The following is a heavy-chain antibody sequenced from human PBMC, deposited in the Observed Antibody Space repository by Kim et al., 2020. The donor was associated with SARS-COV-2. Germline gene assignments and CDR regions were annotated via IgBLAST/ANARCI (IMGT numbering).Heavy chain of an antibody. D-gene: IGHD3-9*01. CDR1: GFTFSSYW. Sequence: GGSLRLSCAASGFTFSSYWMSWVRQAPGKGLEWVANIKQDGSEKYYVDSVKGRFTISRDNAKNSLYLQMNSLRAEDTAVYYCARAFYYDILTGYYTAALGYWGQGTLVTVSS. CDR2: IKQDGSEK. J-gene: IGHJ4*02. CDR3: ARAFYYDILTGYYTAALGY. V-gene: IGHV3-7*03.